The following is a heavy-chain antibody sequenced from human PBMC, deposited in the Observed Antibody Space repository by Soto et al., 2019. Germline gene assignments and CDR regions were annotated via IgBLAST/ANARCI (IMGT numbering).Heavy chain of an antibody. CDR1: GATFSSYA. J-gene: IGHJ4*01. Sequence: GGSLRLSCAASGATFSSYAMTWVRQAPGKGLEWVSAIGGTGDQIFYAAPVKGRFAISRDDSKNMVYLEMNSLQTEDTAMYYYTTDSYITTITVRFDYWGHGTLVTVSS. CDR2: IGGTGDQI. CDR3: TTDSYITTITVRFDY. V-gene: IGHV3-23*01. D-gene: IGHD3-22*01.